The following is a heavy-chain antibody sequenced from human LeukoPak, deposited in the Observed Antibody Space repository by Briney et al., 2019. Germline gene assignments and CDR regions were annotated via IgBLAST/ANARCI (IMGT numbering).Heavy chain of an antibody. Sequence: GASVKVSCKASGYTFTGYYMQWVRQAPGQGLEWMGWINPNSGGTNYAQKFQGRVTMTRDTSISTAYMELSRLRSDDTAVYYCARASSGRELYSPSDYWGQGTLVTVSS. CDR1: GYTFTGYY. J-gene: IGHJ4*02. V-gene: IGHV1-2*02. CDR3: ARASSGRELYSPSDY. D-gene: IGHD1-26*01. CDR2: INPNSGGT.